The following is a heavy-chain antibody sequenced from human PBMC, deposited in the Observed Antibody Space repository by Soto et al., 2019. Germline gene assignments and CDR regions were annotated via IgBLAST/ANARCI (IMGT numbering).Heavy chain of an antibody. V-gene: IGHV4-34*01. J-gene: IGHJ4*02. CDR1: GGYFSGYY. CDR2: INHSGST. CDR3: ARDKITGLFDY. Sequence: QVQLQQWGAGLLKPSETLSLTCAVYGGYFSGYYWTWIRQPPGTGMEWIGEINHSGSTNYNPSLKSRVTISVDTSKHQFSLKLTSVTAADMSVYYCARDKITGLFDYWGQGTLVTVSS. D-gene: IGHD2-8*02.